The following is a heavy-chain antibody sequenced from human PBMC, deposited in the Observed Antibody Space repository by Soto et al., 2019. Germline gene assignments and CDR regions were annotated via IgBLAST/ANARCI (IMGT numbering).Heavy chain of an antibody. CDR1: GLTFTNSA. D-gene: IGHD6-13*01. J-gene: IGHJ5*02. CDR2: ISGSGDRT. CDR3: AKAFGYSSTWFARNWFDP. V-gene: IGHV3-23*01. Sequence: GGALRVSCAASGLTFTNSAMSWVRQAPGKGLEWVSAISGSGDRTSYVDSVKGRFTISRDDSTNTLYLQMSSLRAEDTAVYYCAKAFGYSSTWFARNWFDPWGQGTLVTVSS.